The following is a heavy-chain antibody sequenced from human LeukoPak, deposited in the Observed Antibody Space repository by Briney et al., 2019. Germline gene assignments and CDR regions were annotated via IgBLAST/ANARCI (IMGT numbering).Heavy chain of an antibody. CDR1: GFTFSSYA. CDR2: ISYDASNT. D-gene: IGHD3-3*01. Sequence: PGGSLRLSCAASGFTFSSYAMHWVRQAPGKGLEWVAFISYDASNTNHADSVKARFTISRDNSKNTLYLQMYSLRTEDTAVYYCAKTASFDYFDYWGQGALVTVSS. CDR3: AKTASFDYFDY. J-gene: IGHJ4*02. V-gene: IGHV3-30*18.